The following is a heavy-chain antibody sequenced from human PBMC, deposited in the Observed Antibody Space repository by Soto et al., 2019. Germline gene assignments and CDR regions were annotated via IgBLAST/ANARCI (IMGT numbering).Heavy chain of an antibody. J-gene: IGHJ4*02. CDR3: ARTTAVPNTLRSRYFFDY. Sequence: SETLSLTCSFSGGSAINKTYYWSWIRQPPGKRLEWIGYFYYSGTTNYNPSLKSRVTISVDLSKNQFSLRLSSVTTADTALYYCARTTAVPNTLRSRYFFDYWGQGTLVTVS. V-gene: IGHV4-61*01. CDR2: FYYSGTT. D-gene: IGHD4-17*01. CDR1: GGSAINKTYY.